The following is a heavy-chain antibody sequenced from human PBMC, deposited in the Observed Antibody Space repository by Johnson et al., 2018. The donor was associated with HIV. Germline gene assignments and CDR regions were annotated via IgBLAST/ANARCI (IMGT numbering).Heavy chain of an antibody. V-gene: IGHV3-20*04. Sequence: VQLVESGGGVVRPGGSLRLSCAASGFTFDDYGMSWVRQAPGKGLEWVSGINWNGGSTGYAASVKGRFTISRDNAKNSLYLQMNSLRVEDTAVYYCARDPITPYERGPDAFDVWGQGTVVTVSS. J-gene: IGHJ3*01. CDR3: ARDPITPYERGPDAFDV. CDR2: INWNGGST. D-gene: IGHD2-21*01. CDR1: GFTFDDYG.